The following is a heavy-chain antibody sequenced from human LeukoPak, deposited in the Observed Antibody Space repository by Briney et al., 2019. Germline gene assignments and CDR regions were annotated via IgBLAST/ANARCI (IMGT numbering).Heavy chain of an antibody. CDR1: GFTFSDYY. J-gene: IGHJ4*02. D-gene: IGHD3-10*01. Sequence: GGSLRLSCAASGFTFSDYYMRWIRQAPGKGLEWVSYISSSGSTIYYADSVKGRFTISRDNSKNTLYLQMNSLRAEDTALYYCAKEPASGSCFDYWGQGTLVTVSS. CDR2: ISSSGSTI. CDR3: AKEPASGSCFDY. V-gene: IGHV3-11*01.